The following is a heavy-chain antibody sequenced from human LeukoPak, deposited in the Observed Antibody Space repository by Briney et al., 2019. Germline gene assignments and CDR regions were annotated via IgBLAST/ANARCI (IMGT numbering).Heavy chain of an antibody. Sequence: SETLSLTCAVSGGSISTSDWWSWVRQPPGKGLEWIGEIYHSGSTNYNPSLKSRVTISVDTSKNQFSLKLSSVTAADTAVYYCARGGGWVYCSSTSCPDAFDIWGQGTMVTVSS. CDR1: GGSISTSDW. CDR3: ARGGGWVYCSSTSCPDAFDI. D-gene: IGHD2-2*01. J-gene: IGHJ3*02. CDR2: IYHSGST. V-gene: IGHV4-4*02.